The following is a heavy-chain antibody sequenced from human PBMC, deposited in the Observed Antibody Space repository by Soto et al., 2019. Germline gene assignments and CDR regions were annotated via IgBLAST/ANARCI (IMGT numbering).Heavy chain of an antibody. D-gene: IGHD2-2*01. Sequence: ASVKVSCKTSGYTFTSYGISWVRQAPGQGLEWMGWISAYNGNTNYAQKLQGRVTMTTDTSTSTAYMELRSLRSDDTAVYYCARGGGYCSSTSCFYYYYGMDVWGQGTTVTVSS. V-gene: IGHV1-18*01. CDR3: ARGGGYCSSTSCFYYYYGMDV. CDR1: GYTFTSYG. CDR2: ISAYNGNT. J-gene: IGHJ6*02.